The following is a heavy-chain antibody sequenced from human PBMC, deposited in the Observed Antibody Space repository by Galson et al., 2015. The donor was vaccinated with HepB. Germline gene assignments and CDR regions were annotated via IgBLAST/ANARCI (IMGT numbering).Heavy chain of an antibody. Sequence: SLRLSCAASGFTFSSYAMSWVRQGPGKGLEWVSAISGSGGSTYYADSVKGRFTISRDNSKNTLYLQMNSLRAEDTAVCYCAKGGGAGGSPGYYYMDVWGKGTTVTVSS. J-gene: IGHJ6*03. D-gene: IGHD1-14*01. CDR3: AKGGGAGGSPGYYYMDV. V-gene: IGHV3-23*01. CDR1: GFTFSSYA. CDR2: ISGSGGST.